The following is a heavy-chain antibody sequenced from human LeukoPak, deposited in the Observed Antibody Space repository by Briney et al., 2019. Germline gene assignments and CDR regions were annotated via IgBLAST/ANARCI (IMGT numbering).Heavy chain of an antibody. D-gene: IGHD3-10*01. CDR3: ARVRLWFGDHLDDY. Sequence: SETLSLTCTDSGGSISGYYWGWIRQPPGKGLDWIGSIYHSGSTYYNPSLKSRVTMSVDTSKNQFSLKLSSVTAADTAVYYCARVRLWFGDHLDDYWGQGTLVTVSS. CDR1: GGSISGYY. CDR2: IYHSGST. J-gene: IGHJ4*02. V-gene: IGHV4-38-2*02.